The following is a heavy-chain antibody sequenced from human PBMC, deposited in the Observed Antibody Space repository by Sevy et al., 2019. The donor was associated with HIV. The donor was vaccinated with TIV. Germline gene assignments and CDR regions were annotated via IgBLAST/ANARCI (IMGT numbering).Heavy chain of an antibody. CDR3: ARGGNGDFWSYEYYYYGMDV. Sequence: ASVKVSCEAFGYTFTSYDIKWVRQAPGQGLEWMGWMSPNTGATGFAQKFQGRVTLTRNKSITTAYMELSSLTYEDTAVYYCARGGNGDFWSYEYYYYGMDVWGQGTTVTVSS. V-gene: IGHV1-8*01. J-gene: IGHJ6*02. CDR1: GYTFTSYD. D-gene: IGHD3-3*01. CDR2: MSPNTGAT.